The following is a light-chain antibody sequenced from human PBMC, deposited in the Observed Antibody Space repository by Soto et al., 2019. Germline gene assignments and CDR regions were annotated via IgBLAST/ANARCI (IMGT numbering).Light chain of an antibody. CDR2: GAS. V-gene: IGKV3-15*01. CDR3: QQYNNWPPIT. J-gene: IGKJ4*01. Sequence: EILMTQSPATLSVSPGERATLSCRASQSVSGNLAGYQQKPGQAPRLLIYGASTRATGIPARFSGSGSGTEFTLTTSCLQSEDFAVYYCQQYNNWPPITFGGGTKVEIK. CDR1: QSVSGN.